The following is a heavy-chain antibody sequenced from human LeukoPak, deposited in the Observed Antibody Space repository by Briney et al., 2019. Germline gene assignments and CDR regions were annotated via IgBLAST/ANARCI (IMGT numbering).Heavy chain of an antibody. J-gene: IGHJ4*02. CDR1: GFIFSSYW. V-gene: IGHV3-7*01. CDR3: KSGGAAPGSFDY. D-gene: IGHD1-1*01. CDR2: IKFDGNEE. Sequence: PGGSLRLSCAASGFIFSSYWMSWMRQAPGKGLEWVANIKFDGNEEYYVDSVKGRFTISRDNAKNSLYLQLNSLRVEDTAVYYCKSGGAAPGSFDYWGQGTLVTVSS.